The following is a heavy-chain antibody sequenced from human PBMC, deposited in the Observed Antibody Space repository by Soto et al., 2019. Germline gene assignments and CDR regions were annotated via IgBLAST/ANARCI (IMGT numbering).Heavy chain of an antibody. CDR3: ALIRGGTAAGTSGNWFDP. J-gene: IGHJ5*02. D-gene: IGHD6-13*01. CDR1: GGSISGGDYY. CDR2: IYYSGST. Sequence: SETLSLTCTVSGGSISGGDYYWSWIRQPPGKGLEWIGYIYYSGSTYYNPSLKSRVTISVDTSKNQFSLKLSSVTAADTAVYYCALIRGGTAAGTSGNWFDPWGQGTLVTVSS. V-gene: IGHV4-30-4*01.